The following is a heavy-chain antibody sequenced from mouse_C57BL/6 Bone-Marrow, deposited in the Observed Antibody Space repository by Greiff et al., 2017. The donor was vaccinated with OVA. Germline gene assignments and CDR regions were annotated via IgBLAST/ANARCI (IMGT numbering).Heavy chain of an antibody. CDR1: GFSLTSYG. CDR2: IWGVGST. D-gene: IGHD2-5*01. V-gene: IGHV2-6*01. CDR3: ASPDYSSPFAY. Sequence: VQLQQSGPGLVAPSQSLSITCTVSGFSLTSYGVDWVRQSPGKGLEWLGVIWGVGSTNYNSALKSRLSISKDNSKSQVFLKMNSLQTDDTAMYYCASPDYSSPFAYWGQGTLVTVSA. J-gene: IGHJ3*01.